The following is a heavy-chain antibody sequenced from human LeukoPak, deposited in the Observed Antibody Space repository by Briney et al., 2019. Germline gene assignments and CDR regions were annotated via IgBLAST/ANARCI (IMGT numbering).Heavy chain of an antibody. CDR1: GFTFSNAW. CDR2: IRYDGSNK. Sequence: QSGGSLRLSCAASGFTFSNAWMNWVRQAPGKGLEWVAFIRYDGSNKYYADSVKGRFTISRDDSKNTLYLQMNSLRAEDTAVYYCANLYYDFWSGYLGEDAFDIWGQGTMVTVSS. J-gene: IGHJ3*02. CDR3: ANLYYDFWSGYLGEDAFDI. D-gene: IGHD3-3*01. V-gene: IGHV3-30*02.